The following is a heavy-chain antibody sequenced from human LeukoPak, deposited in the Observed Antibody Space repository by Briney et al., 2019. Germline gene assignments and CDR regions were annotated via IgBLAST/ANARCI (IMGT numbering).Heavy chain of an antibody. Sequence: TSSETLSLTCTVSGYSTNSGYYWVWIRQPPGKGLEWIGSIYRSGSTNYNPSLKSRVTISVDTSKNQFSLKVSSVTAADTAVYYCARGDCSGSICYSPMDVWGTGTTVTVSS. D-gene: IGHD2-21*01. V-gene: IGHV4-38-2*02. CDR2: IYRSGST. J-gene: IGHJ6*03. CDR3: ARGDCSGSICYSPMDV. CDR1: GYSTNSGYY.